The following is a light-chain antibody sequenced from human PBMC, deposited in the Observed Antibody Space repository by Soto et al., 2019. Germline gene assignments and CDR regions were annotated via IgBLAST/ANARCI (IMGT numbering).Light chain of an antibody. CDR2: LAS. J-gene: IGKJ1*01. CDR1: QSVSSNY. V-gene: IGKV3-20*01. CDR3: QQYGSSPWT. Sequence: EIVLMQSPGTLSLSPGEGATLSCRASQSVSSNYLAWYQQKTGQTPRLLIYLASSRAPGIPDRFSGSGSGTHFTLTISRVEPEDFAVYYCQQYGSSPWTFGQGTKVEIK.